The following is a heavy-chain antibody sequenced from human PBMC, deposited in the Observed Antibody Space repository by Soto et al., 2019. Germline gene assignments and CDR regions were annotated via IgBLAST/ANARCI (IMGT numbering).Heavy chain of an antibody. D-gene: IGHD1-26*01. J-gene: IGHJ4*02. CDR1: GFTFSSHW. Sequence: EVHLVESGGALVQPGGSLRLSCVASGFTFSSHWWTGVRQPPGKGLEWVANIKEDGSDIYYADSVRGRFTSSRDNAKKSLYLQMNSLRAEDTAVYYCGRDSGTFHIDYWGQGTLVTVSS. V-gene: IGHV3-7*04. CDR3: GRDSGTFHIDY. CDR2: IKEDGSDI.